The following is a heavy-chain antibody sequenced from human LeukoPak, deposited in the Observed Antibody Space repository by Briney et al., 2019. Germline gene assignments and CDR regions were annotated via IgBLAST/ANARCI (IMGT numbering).Heavy chain of an antibody. CDR1: GFTFTNYA. CDR3: ATDIVVVVAAKVPDDY. CDR2: IRYDGSNK. V-gene: IGHV3-30*02. Sequence: GGSLRLSCAASGFTFTNYAMSWVRQAPGKGLEWVAFIRYDGSNKYYADSVKGRFTISRDNSKNTLYLQMNSLRAEDTAVYYCATDIVVVVAAKVPDDYWGQGTLVTVSS. D-gene: IGHD2-15*01. J-gene: IGHJ4*02.